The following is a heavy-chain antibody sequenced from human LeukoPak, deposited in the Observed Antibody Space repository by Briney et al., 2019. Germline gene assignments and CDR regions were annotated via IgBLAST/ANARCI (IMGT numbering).Heavy chain of an antibody. D-gene: IGHD3-22*01. Sequence: GGSLRLSCAASGFTVSSNYMSWVRQAPGKGLEWVSVIYSGGSTYYADSVKGRFTISRDNSKNTLYLQMNSLRAEDTAVYYCARTAYYHHSSGYSDDAFDIWGQGTMVTVSS. CDR3: ARTAYYHHSSGYSDDAFDI. J-gene: IGHJ3*02. CDR1: GFTVSSNY. CDR2: IYSGGST. V-gene: IGHV3-66*02.